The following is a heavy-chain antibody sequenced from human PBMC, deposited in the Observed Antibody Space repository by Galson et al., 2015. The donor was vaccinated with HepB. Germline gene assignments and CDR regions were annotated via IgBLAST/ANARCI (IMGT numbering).Heavy chain of an antibody. CDR2: TYYRSKWYN. Sequence: CAISGDSVSSNRAAWNWIRQSPSRGLEWLGRTYYRSKWYNDYAVSVKSRITINPDTSKNQFSLQLNSVTPEDTAVYYCARGVARWLQPRDWFDPWGQGTLVTVSS. V-gene: IGHV6-1*01. J-gene: IGHJ5*02. CDR3: ARGVARWLQPRDWFDP. CDR1: GDSVSSNRAA. D-gene: IGHD5-24*01.